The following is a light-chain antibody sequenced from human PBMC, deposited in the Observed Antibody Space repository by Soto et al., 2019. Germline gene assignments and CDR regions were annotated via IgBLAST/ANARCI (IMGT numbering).Light chain of an antibody. CDR2: GVT. Sequence: SALTQPRSVSGSPGQSVTISCTGTSSAVGGYNYVSWYQRHPGKAPKLIISGVTKRPSGVPDRFSGSKSGNTASLTISGLQAEDEADYDFCSYAGSDILIFGGGTKVTVL. V-gene: IGLV2-11*01. J-gene: IGLJ2*01. CDR1: SSAVGGYNY. CDR3: CSYAGSDILI.